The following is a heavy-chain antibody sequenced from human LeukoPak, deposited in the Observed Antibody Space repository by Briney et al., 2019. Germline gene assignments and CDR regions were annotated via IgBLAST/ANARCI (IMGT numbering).Heavy chain of an antibody. J-gene: IGHJ6*02. CDR3: ARDPVNWNYRGMDV. CDR1: GFTFSSYS. Sequence: GGSLRLSCAASGFTFSSYSMNWVRQAPGKGLEWVSSISSSSSYIYYADSVKGRFTISRDNAKNSLHLQMNSLRAEDTAVYYCARDPVNWNYRGMDVWGQGTTVTVSS. CDR2: ISSSSSYI. V-gene: IGHV3-21*01. D-gene: IGHD1-7*01.